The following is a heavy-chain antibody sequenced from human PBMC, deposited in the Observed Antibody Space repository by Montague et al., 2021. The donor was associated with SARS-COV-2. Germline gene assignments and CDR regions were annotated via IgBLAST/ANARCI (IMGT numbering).Heavy chain of an antibody. V-gene: IGHV4-38-2*02. D-gene: IGHD3-22*01. CDR3: AREGGWLSRGSYYFDY. CDR2: IYHSGST. J-gene: IGHJ4*02. Sequence: SDTLSLTCTVSGYSISSGYYWGWIRQPPGKGLEWIGSIYHSGSTYYNPSLKSRVTISVDTSKNQFSLKLSSVTAADTAVYYCAREGGWLSRGSYYFDYWGQGTLVTVS. CDR1: GYSISSGYY.